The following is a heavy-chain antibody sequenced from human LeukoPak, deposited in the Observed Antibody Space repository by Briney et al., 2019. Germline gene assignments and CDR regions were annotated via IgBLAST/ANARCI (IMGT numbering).Heavy chain of an antibody. D-gene: IGHD3-22*01. CDR1: GGSISSSSYY. CDR3: ASSPYYYDSSGYFIVEYYFDY. CDR2: IYYSGST. J-gene: IGHJ4*02. Sequence: SGTLSLTCTVSGGSISSSSYYWGWIRQPPGKGLEWIGSIYYSGSTYYNPSLKSRVTISVDTSKNQFSLKLSSVTAADTAVYYCASSPYYYDSSGYFIVEYYFDYWGQGTLVTVSS. V-gene: IGHV4-39*07.